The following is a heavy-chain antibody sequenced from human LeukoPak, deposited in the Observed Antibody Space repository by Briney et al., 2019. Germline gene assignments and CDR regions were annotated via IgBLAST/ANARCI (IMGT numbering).Heavy chain of an antibody. Sequence: SETLSLTCTVSGGSINNYYWSWTRQPPGKGLEWIGYIYYRGSTNYNPSLKSRVTFSVDTSKNQFSLKLNSVTAADTAVYYCARGGDYGDLRYFDYWGQGTLVTVSS. CDR3: ARGGDYGDLRYFDY. D-gene: IGHD4-17*01. CDR2: IYYRGST. J-gene: IGHJ4*02. CDR1: GGSINNYY. V-gene: IGHV4-59*01.